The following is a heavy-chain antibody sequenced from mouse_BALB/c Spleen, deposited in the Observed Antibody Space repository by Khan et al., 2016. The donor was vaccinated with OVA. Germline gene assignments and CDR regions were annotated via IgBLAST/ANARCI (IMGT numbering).Heavy chain of an antibody. CDR1: GFTFSTYG. J-gene: IGHJ3*01. V-gene: IGHV5-6*01. Sequence: EVKLVESGGDLVKPGGSLKLSCAASGFTFSTYGMSWVRQTPDRRLEWVATVSTGGTYTYYLDSVKGRFTISSDNAKNTLYLQMSSLKSEDTAMFYCTRLAYYYDSEGFAYWGQGTLVTVSA. D-gene: IGHD1-1*01. CDR3: TRLAYYYDSEGFAY. CDR2: VSTGGTYT.